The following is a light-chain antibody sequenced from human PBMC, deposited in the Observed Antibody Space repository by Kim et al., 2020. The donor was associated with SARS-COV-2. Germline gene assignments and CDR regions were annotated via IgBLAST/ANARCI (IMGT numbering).Light chain of an antibody. Sequence: QRVTISCTGGSPNIGAGYDVHWYQQLPGTAPKLLIYTNNNRPSGVPDRFSGSKSGTSASLAITGLQAEDEADYFCHSFDSSLSGCVFGGGTQLTVL. CDR3: HSFDSSLSGCV. V-gene: IGLV1-40*01. CDR1: SPNIGAGYD. J-gene: IGLJ3*02. CDR2: TNN.